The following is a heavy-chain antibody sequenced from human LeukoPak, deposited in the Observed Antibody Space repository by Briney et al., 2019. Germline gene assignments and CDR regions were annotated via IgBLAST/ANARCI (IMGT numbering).Heavy chain of an antibody. V-gene: IGHV3-48*03. Sequence: GVSLTLSCAASGFTFSSYEMNWVRQAPGKGLEWVSYISSSGSTIYYADSVKGRFTISRDNAKNSLYLQMNSLRAEDTAVYYCAELGITMIGGVWGKGTTVTISS. CDR1: GFTFSSYE. CDR3: AELGITMIGGV. CDR2: ISSSGSTI. J-gene: IGHJ6*04. D-gene: IGHD3-10*02.